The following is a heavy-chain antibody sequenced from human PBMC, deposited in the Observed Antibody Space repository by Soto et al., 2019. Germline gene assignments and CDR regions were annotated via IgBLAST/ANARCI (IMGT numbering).Heavy chain of an antibody. Sequence: QVHLVQSGAEVKTPGASVKVSCSASGYTFLNYGFSWLRQAPGQGLEWMGWINPYTGNTNYAQKFQGRVTLTTDTSTTTAYMELRYLTSADTAVYFCARDDLDIVVIPASSPLDYWGQGTPVTVSS. J-gene: IGHJ4*02. D-gene: IGHD2-2*03. CDR3: ARDDLDIVVIPASSPLDY. V-gene: IGHV1-18*01. CDR2: INPYTGNT. CDR1: GYTFLNYG.